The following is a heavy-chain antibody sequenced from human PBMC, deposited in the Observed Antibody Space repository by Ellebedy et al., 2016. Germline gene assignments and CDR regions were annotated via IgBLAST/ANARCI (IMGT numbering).Heavy chain of an antibody. Sequence: SETLSLXXTVSGDSIGGSIYYWGWLRQPPGKGLEWIGSIYYSGITYHNPSLKSRVTMSVDTSKNQFSLNLNSVTAADTAVYYCTRGHSGGWYAFVDFWGQGTLVTVSS. J-gene: IGHJ4*02. CDR3: TRGHSGGWYAFVDF. V-gene: IGHV4-39*01. CDR1: GDSIGGSIYY. CDR2: IYYSGIT. D-gene: IGHD6-19*01.